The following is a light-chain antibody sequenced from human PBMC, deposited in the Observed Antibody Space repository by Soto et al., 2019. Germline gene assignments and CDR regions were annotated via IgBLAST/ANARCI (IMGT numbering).Light chain of an antibody. CDR1: QNISSY. CDR2: DAS. CDR3: QQYDNLIT. Sequence: DIQMTQSPSSLSASVGDRVTITFRASQNISSYLNWYQQKPGKAPKLLIYDASNLETGVPSRFSGSGSGTDFTFTISSLQPEDIATYYCQQYDNLITFGQGTRLEI. V-gene: IGKV1-33*01. J-gene: IGKJ5*01.